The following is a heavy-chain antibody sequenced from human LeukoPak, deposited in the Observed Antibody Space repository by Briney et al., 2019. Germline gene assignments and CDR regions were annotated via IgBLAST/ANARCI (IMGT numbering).Heavy chain of an antibody. CDR2: ISGSGGST. D-gene: IGHD3-10*01. V-gene: IGHV3-23*01. Sequence: GGSLRLSCAASGFTFSTYAMSWVRQAPGKGLEWVSVISGSGGSTFNADSVKGRFTISRGNSKNTLYLQMNSLRAEDTAVYFCARVATGSYDWFDPWGQGTLVTVSS. CDR1: GFTFSTYA. J-gene: IGHJ5*02. CDR3: ARVATGSYDWFDP.